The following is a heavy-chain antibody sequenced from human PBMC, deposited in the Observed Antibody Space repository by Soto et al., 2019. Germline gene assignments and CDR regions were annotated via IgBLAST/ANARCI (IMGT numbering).Heavy chain of an antibody. Sequence: GGSLRLSCAASGFTFDDYAMQWVRQAPGKGLEWVSGISWNSGSIGYADSVKGRFTISRDNAKNSLYLQMNSLGAEDTALYYCAKGWGSIAARPNWFDPWGQGTLVTVSS. CDR1: GFTFDDYA. J-gene: IGHJ5*02. D-gene: IGHD6-6*01. CDR2: ISWNSGSI. CDR3: AKGWGSIAARPNWFDP. V-gene: IGHV3-9*01.